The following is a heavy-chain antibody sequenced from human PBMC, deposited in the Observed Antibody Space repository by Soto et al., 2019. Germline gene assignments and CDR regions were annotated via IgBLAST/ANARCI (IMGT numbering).Heavy chain of an antibody. CDR3: ARDRPHYGSGSYTVESLDY. Sequence: QVQLQESGPGLVKPSQTLSLTCTVSGGSISSGGYYWSWIRQHPGKGLEWIGYIYYSGSTYYNPSLQSGVTISVDTSKNQFSLKLSSVTAADTAVYYCARDRPHYGSGSYTVESLDYWGQGTLVTVSS. CDR2: IYYSGST. J-gene: IGHJ4*02. CDR1: GGSISSGGYY. D-gene: IGHD3-10*01. V-gene: IGHV4-31*03.